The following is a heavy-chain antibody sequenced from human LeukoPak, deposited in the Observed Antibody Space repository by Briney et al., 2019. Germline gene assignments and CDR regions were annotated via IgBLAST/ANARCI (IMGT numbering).Heavy chain of an antibody. V-gene: IGHV4-59*12. CDR3: AKGYYGSGSYEFDY. CDR2: IYYSGST. J-gene: IGHJ4*02. CDR1: GGSISSYY. D-gene: IGHD3-10*01. Sequence: SETLSLTCTVSGGSISSYYWSWIRQPPGKGLEWIGYIYYSGSTNYNPSLKSRVTMSVDASKNQFSLKLSSVTAADTAVYYCAKGYYGSGSYEFDYWGQGTLVTVSS.